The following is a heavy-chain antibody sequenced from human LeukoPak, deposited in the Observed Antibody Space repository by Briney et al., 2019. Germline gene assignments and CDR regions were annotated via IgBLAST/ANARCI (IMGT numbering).Heavy chain of an antibody. CDR1: GFTFGDHL. Sequence: GGCLRLSCTASGFTFGDHLMSWVRQAPGKGLEWVGFIKTKASGGTAEYAASVKGRFTISRDDSKNIAYLQMNSLKSEDTAFYYCTGGWFGESWGQGTLVTVSS. CDR2: IKTKASGGTA. V-gene: IGHV3-49*04. J-gene: IGHJ4*02. D-gene: IGHD3-10*01. CDR3: TGGWFGES.